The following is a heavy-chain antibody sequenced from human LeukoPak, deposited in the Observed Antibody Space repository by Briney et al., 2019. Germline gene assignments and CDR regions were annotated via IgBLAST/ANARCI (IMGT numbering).Heavy chain of an antibody. V-gene: IGHV6-1*01. CDR2: TYYRSTWYN. J-gene: IGHJ5*02. CDR1: GDSFSSNSVT. CDR3: ARRLTQYDCFDP. Sequence: PSQTPSLTRAISGDSFSSNSVTWNRIRQSPSRGLEWLGRTYYRSTWYNDYAVSVGGRITVNPDTSKNQFSLHLNSVTPEDTAVYYCARRLTQYDCFDPWGQGILVTVSS. D-gene: IGHD2-2*01.